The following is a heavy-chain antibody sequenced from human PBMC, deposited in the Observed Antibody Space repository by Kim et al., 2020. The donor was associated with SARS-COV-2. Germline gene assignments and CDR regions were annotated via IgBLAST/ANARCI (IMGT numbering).Heavy chain of an antibody. CDR1: GFTVTSRY. CDR2: IYSDDNT. J-gene: IGHJ2*01. CDR3: ARAPQGLYFDL. V-gene: IGHV3-53*01. Sequence: GGSLRLSCAASGFTVTSRYMYWVRQAPGKGLELVPAIYSDDNTYSAGSVEGRFTISRDNSKNTLYLQMNSLRAADTAVYYCARAPQGLYFDLWGRGTLVTVSS.